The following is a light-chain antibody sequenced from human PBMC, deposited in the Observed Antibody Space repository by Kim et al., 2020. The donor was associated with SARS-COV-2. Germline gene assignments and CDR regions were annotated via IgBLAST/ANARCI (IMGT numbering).Light chain of an antibody. CDR2: DVI. V-gene: IGLV2-8*01. Sequence: QSVTISCTETSSDIGGYHYVTWYQQHPGNAPRLLISDVIERPSGVPARFSGSKSGITASLTISGLQADDEATYYCSSYSGIRNFGVFGGGTQLTVL. CDR3: SSYSGIRNFGV. CDR1: SSDIGGYHY. J-gene: IGLJ3*02.